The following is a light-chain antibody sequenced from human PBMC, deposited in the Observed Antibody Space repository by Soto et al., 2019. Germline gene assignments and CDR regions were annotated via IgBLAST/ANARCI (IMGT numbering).Light chain of an antibody. Sequence: DIQMTQSPSSLSASVGDRVTITCRASRSIGTYLSWYQHRPGKAPKLLIYSASTLQSGVPPRFSGSGSGTDFTLTISSLQPEDFATYYCQQSFNTLTFGGGTMVDIK. J-gene: IGKJ4*01. CDR3: QQSFNTLT. CDR1: RSIGTY. V-gene: IGKV1-39*01. CDR2: SAS.